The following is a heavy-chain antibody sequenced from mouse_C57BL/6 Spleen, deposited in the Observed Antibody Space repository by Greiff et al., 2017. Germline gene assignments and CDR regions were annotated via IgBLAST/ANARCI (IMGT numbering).Heavy chain of an antibody. CDR3: ARENYYGSRDAMDY. CDR2: ISSGGSYT. CDR1: GFTFSSYG. J-gene: IGHJ4*01. V-gene: IGHV5-6*01. Sequence: EVMLVESGGDLVKPGGSLKLSCAASGFTFSSYGMSWVRQTPDKRLEWVATISSGGSYTYYPDSVKGRFTISRDNAKNTLYLQMSSLKSEDTAMYYCARENYYGSRDAMDYWGQGTSVTVSS. D-gene: IGHD1-1*01.